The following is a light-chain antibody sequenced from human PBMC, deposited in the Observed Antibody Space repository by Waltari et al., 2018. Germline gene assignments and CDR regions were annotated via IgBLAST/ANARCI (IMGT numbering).Light chain of an antibody. V-gene: IGLV2-11*01. CDR1: SSNVGRYNY. J-gene: IGLJ1*01. Sequence: QSALTPPRSVSGSPGQSVTISCAGSSSNVGRYNYVSWYQLHPGRAPQLIIYDVSERPSRVPDRYSASKSANTVSLTISGLQSEDDSNYTCTSFTGGHTAVFETRPEITVL. CDR2: DVS. CDR3: TSFTGGHTAV.